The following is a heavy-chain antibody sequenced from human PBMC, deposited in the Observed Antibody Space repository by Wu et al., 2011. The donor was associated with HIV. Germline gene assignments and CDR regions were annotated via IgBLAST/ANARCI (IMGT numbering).Heavy chain of an antibody. CDR3: ASGYGYGSKFDAFDI. D-gene: IGHD5-18*01. Sequence: FSSYAITWVRQALDKGVEWMGTIIPXFGTANYAQKFQGRVTITTDESTTTAYMELSSLRSEDTAVYYCASGYGYGSKFDAFDIWGQGTMVTVSS. V-gene: IGHV1-69*05. CDR2: IIPXFGTA. CDR1: FSSYA. J-gene: IGHJ3*02.